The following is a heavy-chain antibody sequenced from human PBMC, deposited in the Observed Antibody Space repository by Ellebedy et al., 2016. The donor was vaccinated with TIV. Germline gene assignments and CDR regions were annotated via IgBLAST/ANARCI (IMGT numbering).Heavy chain of an antibody. CDR1: GFTFSSYA. D-gene: IGHD6-19*01. CDR2: IGGSGDAI. J-gene: IGHJ3*01. Sequence: PGGSLRLSCEPSGFTFSSYAMSWVRQAPGTGLEWVSTIGGSGDAIHYADSVKGRFSIARDNFKNTLCLQMNSLRAEDTAVYYCANYKNTGGSVWRSDAFDVWGQGTMVTVSS. CDR3: ANYKNTGGSVWRSDAFDV. V-gene: IGHV3-23*01.